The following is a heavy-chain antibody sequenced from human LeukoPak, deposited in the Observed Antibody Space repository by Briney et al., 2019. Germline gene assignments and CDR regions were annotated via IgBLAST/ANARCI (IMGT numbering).Heavy chain of an antibody. CDR1: GFIFGSYG. Sequence: GGSLRLSCAASGFIFGSYGMHWVRQAPGKGLEWVAVIWHDGSSKYYADSVKGRFTISRDNSENTVYLQMNSLRAEDTAVYYCAKDAQRGFDYSNSLEYWGQGDLVTVSS. D-gene: IGHD4-11*01. CDR2: IWHDGSSK. CDR3: AKDAQRGFDYSNSLEY. V-gene: IGHV3-33*06. J-gene: IGHJ4*02.